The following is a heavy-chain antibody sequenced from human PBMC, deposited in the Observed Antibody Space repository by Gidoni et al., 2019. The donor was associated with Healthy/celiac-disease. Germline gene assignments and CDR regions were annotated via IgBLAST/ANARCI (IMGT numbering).Heavy chain of an antibody. V-gene: IGHV3-33*01. CDR3: ARARWGAFDY. CDR2: IWYDGSNK. D-gene: IGHD1-26*01. Sequence: QVQLVESGGGVVQPGRSLRLSCAASGFTFSSYGMHWVRQAPGKGLEWVAVIWYDGSNKYYADSVKGRFTISRDNSKNALYLQMNSLRAEDTAVYYCARARWGAFDYWGQGTLVTVSS. CDR1: GFTFSSYG. J-gene: IGHJ4*02.